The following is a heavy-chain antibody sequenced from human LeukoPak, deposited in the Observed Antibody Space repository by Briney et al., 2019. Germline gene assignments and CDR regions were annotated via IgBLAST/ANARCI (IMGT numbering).Heavy chain of an antibody. Sequence: ASVKVSCKASGYTFTSYDINWVRQAPGQGLEWMGWISTYNGNTKSTQKFQGRVTITRDASASTAYMELSSLRSEDTAVYYCARDTFGTSRPSDYWGQGTLVTVSS. J-gene: IGHJ4*02. CDR2: ISTYNGNT. CDR3: ARDTFGTSRPSDY. D-gene: IGHD1-14*01. CDR1: GYTFTSYD. V-gene: IGHV1-18*01.